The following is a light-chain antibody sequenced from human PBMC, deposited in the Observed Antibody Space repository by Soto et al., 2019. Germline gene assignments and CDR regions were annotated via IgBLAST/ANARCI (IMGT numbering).Light chain of an antibody. J-gene: IGLJ1*01. CDR1: SGHSSYA. CDR2: LNNDGSH. CDR3: QTWGTGPFV. V-gene: IGLV4-69*01. Sequence: QPVLTQSPSASASLGASVKLTCTLSSGHSSYAIAWHQQQPEKGPRYLMKLNNDGSHSKGDGIPDRFSGSSSGAERYLTISGLQSEDEADYYCQTWGTGPFVFGTGTKLTVL.